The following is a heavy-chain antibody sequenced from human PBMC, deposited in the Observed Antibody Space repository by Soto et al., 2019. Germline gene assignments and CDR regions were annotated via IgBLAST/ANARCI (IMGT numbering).Heavy chain of an antibody. CDR1: GGSISSGGYY. J-gene: IGHJ4*02. CDR2: IYYSGST. D-gene: IGHD2-15*01. Sequence: NPSETLSLTCTVSGGSISSGGYYWSWIRQHPGKGLEWIGYIYYSGSTYYNPSLKSRVTISVDTSKNQFSLKLSSVTAADAAVYYCARGLVVVAAFDYWGQGTLVTAPQ. CDR3: ARGLVVVAAFDY. V-gene: IGHV4-31*03.